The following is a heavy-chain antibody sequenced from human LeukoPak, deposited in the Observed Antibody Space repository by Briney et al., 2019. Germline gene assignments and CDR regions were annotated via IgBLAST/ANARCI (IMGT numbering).Heavy chain of an antibody. CDR1: GFTFSSNY. J-gene: IGHJ4*02. D-gene: IGHD2-15*01. CDR2: IYSGGST. V-gene: IGHV3-66*01. CDR3: ARRGSGKVFDY. Sequence: GGSLRLSCAASGFTFSSNYLSWVRQAPGKGLEWVSVIYSGGSTYYADSVKGRFTISRDDSKNTLYLQMNSLRAEDTAVYYCARRGSGKVFDYWGRGTLVTVSS.